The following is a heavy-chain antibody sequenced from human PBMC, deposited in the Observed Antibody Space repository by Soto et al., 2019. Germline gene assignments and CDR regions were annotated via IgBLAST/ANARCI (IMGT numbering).Heavy chain of an antibody. CDR3: AKDLAQQLAPYYYYGMDV. D-gene: IGHD6-13*01. V-gene: IGHV3-30*18. CDR2: ISYDGSNK. J-gene: IGHJ6*02. CDR1: VFTVSSYG. Sequence: PGGSLRLSCAASVFTVSSYGMHWVRQAPGKGLEWVAVISYDGSNKYYADSVKGRFTISRDNSKNTLYLQMNSLRAEDTAVYYCAKDLAQQLAPYYYYGMDVWGQGTTVTVSS.